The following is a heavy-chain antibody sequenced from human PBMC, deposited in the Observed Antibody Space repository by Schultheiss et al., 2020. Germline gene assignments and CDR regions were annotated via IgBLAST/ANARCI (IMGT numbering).Heavy chain of an antibody. CDR1: GFTFSSYA. Sequence: GGSLRLSCEASGFTFSSYAMHWVRQAPGKGLEWVAVISYDGSNKYYADSVKGRFTISRDNSKNTLYLQMNSLRAEDTAVYYCARGRGLPSFDYWGQGTLVTVSS. CDR3: ARGRGLPSFDY. J-gene: IGHJ4*02. CDR2: ISYDGSNK. V-gene: IGHV3-30*01. D-gene: IGHD3/OR15-3a*01.